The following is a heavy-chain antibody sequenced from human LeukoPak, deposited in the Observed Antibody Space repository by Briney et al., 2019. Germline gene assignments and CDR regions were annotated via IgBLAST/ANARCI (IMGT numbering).Heavy chain of an antibody. Sequence: PSETLSLTCAVSGGSITNNHFWTWVRQPPGKGLEWIADIFHNGIASYNPSLKSRVTISMDKSKNQFSLTLSSVTAADTAVYYGGGGGGAWGLLGYWGQGILVTVSS. CDR2: IFHNGIA. V-gene: IGHV4-4*02. J-gene: IGHJ4*02. CDR1: GGSITNNHF. CDR3: GGGGGAWGLLGY. D-gene: IGHD7-27*01.